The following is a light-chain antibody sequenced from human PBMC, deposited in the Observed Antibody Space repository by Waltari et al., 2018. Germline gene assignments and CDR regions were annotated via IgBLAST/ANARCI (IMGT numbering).Light chain of an antibody. CDR1: QGLSNS. CDR3: QHISTSPPLT. V-gene: IGKV1-9*01. J-gene: IGKJ4*01. CDR2: AAS. Sequence: DIQLTQSPSFLSASVGDRVTITCRASQGLSNSLVWYQQNPGKAPKLLVYAASTLHSGVPARFSGSGSGTEFTLTVSSLQHDDFATYYCQHISTSPPLTFGGGTKVEI.